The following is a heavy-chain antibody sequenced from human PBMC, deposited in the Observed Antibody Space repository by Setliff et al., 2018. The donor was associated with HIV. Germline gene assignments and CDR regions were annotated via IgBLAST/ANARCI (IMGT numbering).Heavy chain of an antibody. D-gene: IGHD3-22*01. Sequence: TLSLTCTVTGGSISSGGFYWTWIRQHPGKGLEWIGYIYNTGSTYHSPSLESRVTISIDTSKNQLSLKLSSVTAADTAVYYCARGRSFYDPGGFDYWGQGTLVTVSS. V-gene: IGHV4-31*03. CDR3: ARGRSFYDPGGFDY. CDR1: GGSISSGGFY. J-gene: IGHJ4*02. CDR2: IYNTGST.